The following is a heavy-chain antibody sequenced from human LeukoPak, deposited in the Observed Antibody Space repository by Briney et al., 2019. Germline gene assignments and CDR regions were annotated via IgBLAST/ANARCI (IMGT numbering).Heavy chain of an antibody. CDR2: ISGSGDST. CDR3: ARELVVTHGVRALDI. V-gene: IGHV3-64*02. CDR1: GFTFSSYD. J-gene: IGHJ3*02. D-gene: IGHD2-21*02. Sequence: GGSLRLSCAASGFTFSSYDMHWVRQAPGKGLEYVSAISGSGDSTYYVDSVKGRFTISRDNSKNTMYLQMGSLGAEDMAVYYCARELVVTHGVRALDIWGQGTMVTVSS.